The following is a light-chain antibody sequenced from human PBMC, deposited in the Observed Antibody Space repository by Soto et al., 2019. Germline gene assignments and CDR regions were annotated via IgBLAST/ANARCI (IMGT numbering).Light chain of an antibody. CDR3: QQFTAYPLT. J-gene: IGKJ4*01. V-gene: IGKV1-9*01. Sequence: DIQLTQSPSFLSASVGDRVTISCRASQGISDYLAWYQQKPGKAPKLLIYGASTLQSGVPSRFSSSASGTAFTLTISSLQPEDFATYFWQQFTAYPLTFGGGTKLEIK. CDR1: QGISDY. CDR2: GAS.